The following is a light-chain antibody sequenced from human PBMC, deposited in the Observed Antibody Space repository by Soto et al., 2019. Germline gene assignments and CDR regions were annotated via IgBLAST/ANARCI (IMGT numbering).Light chain of an antibody. V-gene: IGKV3-15*01. CDR2: GAS. CDR3: QQYNDWPT. CDR1: QGVSSN. J-gene: IGKJ1*01. Sequence: ERVKTQSPPTLSVSLGDRATLSCRASQGVSSNLAWYQLKPGQAPRLLIYGASTRATGTPARFSGSGSGTEFTLTISSLQSEDFAVYYCQQYNDWPTSGQGTEVDIK.